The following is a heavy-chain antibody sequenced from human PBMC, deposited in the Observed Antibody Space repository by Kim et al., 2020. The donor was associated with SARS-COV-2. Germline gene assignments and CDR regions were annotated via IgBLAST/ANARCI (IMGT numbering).Heavy chain of an antibody. J-gene: IGHJ4*02. CDR3: AKDGYCSSTSCYPPRG. V-gene: IGHV3-23*01. D-gene: IGHD2-2*03. Sequence: VKGRFTISRDNSKNTLYLQMNSLRAEDTAVYYCAKDGYCSSTSCYPPRGWGQGTLVTVSS.